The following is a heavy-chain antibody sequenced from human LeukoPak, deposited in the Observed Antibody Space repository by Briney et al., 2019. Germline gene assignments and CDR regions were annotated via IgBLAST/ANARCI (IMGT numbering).Heavy chain of an antibody. Sequence: SETLSLTCAVYGVSFSGYYWSWIRQPPGKGREWSGEINHSGSNNYNPSLKSRVTISVDTSKNQFSLKLSSVTAADTAVYYCARDLWFGGKYYYYMDVWGKGTTVTVSS. CDR3: ARDLWFGGKYYYYMDV. D-gene: IGHD3-10*01. J-gene: IGHJ6*03. CDR2: INHSGSN. V-gene: IGHV4-34*01. CDR1: GVSFSGYY.